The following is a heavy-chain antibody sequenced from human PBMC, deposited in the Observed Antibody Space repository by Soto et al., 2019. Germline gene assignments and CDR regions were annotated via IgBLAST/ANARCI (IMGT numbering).Heavy chain of an antibody. J-gene: IGHJ4*02. D-gene: IGHD3-3*01. Sequence: QVQLQESGPGLVKPSETLSLTCTVSGGSISSYYWSWIRQPPGKGLEWIGYIYYSGSTNYNPSLKRRVTISVDTSKNQFSLKLSSVAAADTAVYYCGRKSEGYDFWSGYSGETLWSYFDYWGQGNLVTVSS. CDR2: IYYSGST. CDR3: GRKSEGYDFWSGYSGETLWSYFDY. CDR1: GGSISSYY. V-gene: IGHV4-59*01.